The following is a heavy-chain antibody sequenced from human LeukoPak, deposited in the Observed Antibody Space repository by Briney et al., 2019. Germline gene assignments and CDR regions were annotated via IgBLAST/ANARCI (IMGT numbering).Heavy chain of an antibody. V-gene: IGHV3-64*01. Sequence: GGSLRLSCAASGFTFSSYAMHWVRQAPGKGLEYVSAISSNGGRTYYANSVRGRFTISRDNSKNTLYLQMGSLRAEDMAVYYCARDGAYCGGDCYPRGWFDPWGQGTLVTVSS. CDR2: ISSNGGRT. D-gene: IGHD2-21*02. J-gene: IGHJ5*02. CDR3: ARDGAYCGGDCYPRGWFDP. CDR1: GFTFSSYA.